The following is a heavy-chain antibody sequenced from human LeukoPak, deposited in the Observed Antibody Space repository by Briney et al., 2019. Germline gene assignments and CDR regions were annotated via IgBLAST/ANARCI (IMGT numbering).Heavy chain of an antibody. D-gene: IGHD1-26*01. J-gene: IGHJ4*02. CDR2: IYYSGST. V-gene: IGHV4-61*01. Sequence: SGPTLVNPTETLTLTCTVSGFSLSNARMGVSWIRQPPGKGLEWIGYIYYSGSTNYNPSLKSRVTISVDTSKNQFSLKLSSVTAAGTAVYYCARQVGSYSSPYYFDYWGQGTLVTVSS. CDR3: ARQVGSYSSPYYFDY. CDR1: GFSLSNARMG.